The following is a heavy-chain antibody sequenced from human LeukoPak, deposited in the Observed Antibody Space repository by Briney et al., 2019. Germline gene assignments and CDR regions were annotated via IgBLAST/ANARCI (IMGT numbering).Heavy chain of an antibody. CDR2: IYYSGST. Sequence: SETLSLTCTVSGGSISSSSYYWGWIRQPPGKGLEWIGSIYYSGSTYYNPSLKSRVTISVDTSKNQFSLKLSSVTAADTAVYYCATGSAAQDFDIWGQGTMVTVSS. J-gene: IGHJ3*02. D-gene: IGHD6-25*01. CDR1: GGSISSSSYY. V-gene: IGHV4-39*07. CDR3: ATGSAAQDFDI.